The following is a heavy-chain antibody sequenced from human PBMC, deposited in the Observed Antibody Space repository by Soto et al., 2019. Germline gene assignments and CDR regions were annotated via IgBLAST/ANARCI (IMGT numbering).Heavy chain of an antibody. V-gene: IGHV3-23*01. CDR3: AKAYYDSNGYYLNNYYYYGMDV. Sequence: HPGGSLRLSCAASGFTFSSYAMTWVRQAPGKGLEWVSGISGSGGSTYYADSVKGRFTISRDNSKNTLFLQMNFLRAEDTAVYYCAKAYYDSNGYYLNNYYYYGMDVWGQGTTVTGSS. CDR1: GFTFSSYA. J-gene: IGHJ6*02. CDR2: ISGSGGST. D-gene: IGHD3-22*01.